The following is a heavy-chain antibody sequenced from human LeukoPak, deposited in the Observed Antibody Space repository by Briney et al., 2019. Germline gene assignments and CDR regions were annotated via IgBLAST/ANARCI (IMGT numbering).Heavy chain of an antibody. D-gene: IGHD3-3*01. CDR3: ARDHLPRARGNYDFWSGYYSGQYFYYGMDV. CDR2: ISSSGSTI. V-gene: IGHV3-11*01. Sequence: GGSTRLSCAASGFTFSDYYMSWIRQAPGKGLEWVSYISSSGSTIYYADSVKGRFTISRDNAKNSLYLQMNSLRAEDTAVYYCARDHLPRARGNYDFWSGYYSGQYFYYGMDVWGQGTTVTVSS. J-gene: IGHJ6*02. CDR1: GFTFSDYY.